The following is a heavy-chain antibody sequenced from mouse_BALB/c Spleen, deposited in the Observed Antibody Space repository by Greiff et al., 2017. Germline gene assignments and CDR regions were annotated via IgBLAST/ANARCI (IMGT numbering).Heavy chain of an antibody. Sequence: EVQLVESGGGLVKPGGSLKLSCAASGFTFSSYAMSWVRQSPEKRLEWVAEISSGGSYTYYPDTVTGRFTISRDNAKNTLYLEMSSLRSEDTAMYYCARNLPYYYAMDYWGQGTSVTVSS. J-gene: IGHJ4*01. CDR1: GFTFSSYA. CDR3: ARNLPYYYAMDY. V-gene: IGHV5-9-4*01. CDR2: ISSGGSYT.